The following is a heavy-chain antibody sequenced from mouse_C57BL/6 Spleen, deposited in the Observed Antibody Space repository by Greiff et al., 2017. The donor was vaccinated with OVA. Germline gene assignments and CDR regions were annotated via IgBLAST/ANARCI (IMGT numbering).Heavy chain of an antibody. Sequence: QVQLQQPGAELVMPGASVKLSCKASGYTFTSYWMHWVKQRPGQGLEWIGEIDPSDSYTNYNQKFKGKSTLTVDKSSSTAYMQLSSLTSEDSAVYYCASYLEGFAYWGQGTLVTVSA. D-gene: IGHD5-1*01. J-gene: IGHJ3*01. V-gene: IGHV1-69*01. CDR1: GYTFTSYW. CDR2: IDPSDSYT. CDR3: ASYLEGFAY.